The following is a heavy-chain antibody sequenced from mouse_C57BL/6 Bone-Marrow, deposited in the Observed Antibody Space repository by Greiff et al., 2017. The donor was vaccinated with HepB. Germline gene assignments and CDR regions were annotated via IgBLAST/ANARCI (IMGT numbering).Heavy chain of an antibody. CDR3: AAYYGSSYGYFDV. CDR2: IHPNSGST. CDR1: GYTFTSYW. V-gene: IGHV1-64*01. Sequence: QVQLKQPGAELVKPGASVKLSCKASGYTFTSYWMHWVKQRPGQGLEWIGMIHPNSGSTNYNEKFKSKATLTVDKSSSTAYMQLSSLTSEDSAVYYCAAYYGSSYGYFDVWGTGTTVTVSS. J-gene: IGHJ1*03. D-gene: IGHD1-1*01.